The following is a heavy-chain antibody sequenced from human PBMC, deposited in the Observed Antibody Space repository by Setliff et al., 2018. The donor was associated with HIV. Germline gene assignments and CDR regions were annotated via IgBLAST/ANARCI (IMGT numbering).Heavy chain of an antibody. J-gene: IGHJ4*02. CDR2: ISDSGDNT. Sequence: PGGSLRLSCAASGFTFDTYWMHWVRQAPERGLEWVSAISDSGDNTNYADPVKDRFTISRDNAKNTLYLQMNSLRAEDTGVYYCHSGYDTEEQSYFDYWGQGTLVTVSS. V-gene: IGHV3-23*01. CDR3: HSGYDTEEQSYFDY. CDR1: GFTFDTYW. D-gene: IGHD5-12*01.